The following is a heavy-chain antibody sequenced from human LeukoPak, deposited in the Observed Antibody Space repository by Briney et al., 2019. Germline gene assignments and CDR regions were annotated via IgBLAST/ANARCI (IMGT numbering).Heavy chain of an antibody. J-gene: IGHJ4*02. Sequence: GGSLRLSCAASGFTFSSYGTYWVRQAPGKGLEWVAFIRYDGSNKYYADSVKGRFTISRDNSKNTLYLQMNSLRAEDTAVYYCAKVRVTIFGGEDDYWGQGTLVTVSS. CDR1: GFTFSSYG. D-gene: IGHD3-3*01. V-gene: IGHV3-30*02. CDR3: AKVRVTIFGGEDDY. CDR2: IRYDGSNK.